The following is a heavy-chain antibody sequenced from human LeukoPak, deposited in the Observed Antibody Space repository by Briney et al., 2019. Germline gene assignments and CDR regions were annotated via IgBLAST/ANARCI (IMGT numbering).Heavy chain of an antibody. CDR1: GFTLSNYW. J-gene: IGHJ4*02. CDR3: AKEFGSYGLRYFDY. Sequence: GGSLRLSCAASGFTLSNYWMTWVRQAPGKGLEWVANIKEDGTEENYADSVKGRFTISRDNAKNSLYLQMNSLRAEDTALYYCAKEFGSYGLRYFDYWGQGTLVTASS. V-gene: IGHV3-7*03. CDR2: IKEDGTEE. D-gene: IGHD1-26*01.